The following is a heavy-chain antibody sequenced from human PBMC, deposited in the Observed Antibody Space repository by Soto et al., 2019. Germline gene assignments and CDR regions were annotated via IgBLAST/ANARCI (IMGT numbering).Heavy chain of an antibody. CDR2: VNPSGGHT. J-gene: IGHJ4*02. CDR1: GDTFTDYY. V-gene: IGHV1-46*01. D-gene: IGHD2-21*02. Sequence: QVHLMQSGAEVKKPGASVKVSCKASGDTFTDYYIHWVRQAPGQGLEWMGTVNPSGGHTTYAQHFLGRVTMTRDTSTSTLDMELTSLTSADTAIYYCARGGHVVVVTAALDYWGQGTLVTVSS. CDR3: ARGGHVVVVTAALDY.